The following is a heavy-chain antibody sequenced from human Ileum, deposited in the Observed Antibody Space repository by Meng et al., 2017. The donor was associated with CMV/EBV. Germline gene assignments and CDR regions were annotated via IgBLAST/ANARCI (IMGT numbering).Heavy chain of an antibody. Sequence: ASGFTFSSYAMSWVRQAPGKGLEWVSSISVSDSITYYADSVRGRFTISRDNSKNTLYLQINSLRPDDTAVYYCATRDGQWLVPFHYWGQGTLVTVSS. V-gene: IGHV3-23*01. CDR2: ISVSDSIT. J-gene: IGHJ4*02. CDR3: ATRDGQWLVPFHY. CDR1: GFTFSSYA. D-gene: IGHD6-19*01.